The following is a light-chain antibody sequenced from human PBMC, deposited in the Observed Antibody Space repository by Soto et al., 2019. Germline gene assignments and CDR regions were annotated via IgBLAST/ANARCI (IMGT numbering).Light chain of an antibody. CDR2: GVC. J-gene: IGLJ1*01. CDR3: SSYISSSTPYV. CDR1: SSDIGGYNF. Sequence: QSALTQPASVSGSPGQSITISCTGTSSDIGGYNFVSWYQHHPGKAPKLIVFGVCDRPSGVSDRFSGSKSGNTASLTISGLQAEDEADYYCSSYISSSTPYVFGTGTKVTV. V-gene: IGLV2-14*03.